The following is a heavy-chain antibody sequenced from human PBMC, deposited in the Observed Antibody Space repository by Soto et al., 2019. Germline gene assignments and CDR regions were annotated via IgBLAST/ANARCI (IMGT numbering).Heavy chain of an antibody. CDR1: GFTFSSYG. D-gene: IGHD2-21*01. J-gene: IGHJ4*02. CDR2: IWYDGSNK. CDR3: ARDLGVAFDY. V-gene: IGHV3-33*01. Sequence: QVQLVESGGGVVQPGRSLRLSCAASGFTFSSYGMHWVRQAPGKGLEWVAVIWYDGSNKYYADSVKGRFTISRGNSKNTLYLQMNSLRAEDTAVYYRARDLGVAFDYWGQGTLVTVSS.